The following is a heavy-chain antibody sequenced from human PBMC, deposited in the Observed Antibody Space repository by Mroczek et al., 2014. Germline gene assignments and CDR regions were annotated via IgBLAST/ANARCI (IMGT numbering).Heavy chain of an antibody. CDR1: DSTLGSYA. CDR2: ISGTWSVA. Sequence: ESGGGLVQPGGSLTTSPMQPLDSTLGSYATEAWVRRGSRKGLGSGSQAISGTWSVAHTTQDSVKAGSPISQETNFQEHDCILQMNSLRAEDTAVYYCAKYGGGLGQKNELVDPWGQGTLVTVSS. D-gene: IGHD4-23*01. V-gene: IGHV3-23*01. J-gene: IGHJ5*02. CDR3: AKYGGGLGQKNELVDP.